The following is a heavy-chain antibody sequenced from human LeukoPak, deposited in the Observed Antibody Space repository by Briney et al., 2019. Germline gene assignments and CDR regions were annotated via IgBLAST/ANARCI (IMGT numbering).Heavy chain of an antibody. CDR1: GFTFSSYA. Sequence: GSLRLSCAASGFTFSSYAMSWIRQPPGKGLEWIGEINHSGSTNYNPSLKSRATISVDTSKNQFSLKLNSVTAADTAVYYCVRGVESGYSGYDYGYFGYWGQGTLVTVSS. D-gene: IGHD5-12*01. J-gene: IGHJ4*02. CDR2: INHSGST. V-gene: IGHV4-34*01. CDR3: VRGVESGYSGYDYGYFGY.